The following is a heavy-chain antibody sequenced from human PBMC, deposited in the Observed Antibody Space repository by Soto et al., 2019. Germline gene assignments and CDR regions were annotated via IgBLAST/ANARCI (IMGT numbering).Heavy chain of an antibody. J-gene: IGHJ4*02. CDR1: GGSISNFY. D-gene: IGHD1-26*01. V-gene: IGHV4-59*08. CDR2: IYYSGST. CDR3: ARRYGGNLDY. Sequence: QVQLQESGPGLVKPSETLSLTCTVSGGSISNFYWSWIRQPPRKGLEWIGYIYYSGSTNYNPSLKSRVTISVDTSKNQFSLKLSSVTAADTAVYFCARRYGGNLDYWGQGTLVTVSS.